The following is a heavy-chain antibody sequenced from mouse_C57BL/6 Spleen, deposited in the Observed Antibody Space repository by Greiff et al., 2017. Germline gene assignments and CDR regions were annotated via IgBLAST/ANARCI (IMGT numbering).Heavy chain of an antibody. CDR1: GYTFTSYW. CDR2: IYPGSGST. CDR3: ARGWDVRSYFDY. V-gene: IGHV1-55*01. D-gene: IGHD4-1*01. Sequence: QVQLQQPGAELVKPGASVKMSCKASGYTFTSYWITWVKQRPGQGLEWIGDIYPGSGSTNFNEKFKSKATLTVDTSSSTAYMQLSSLTSEDSAVYDCARGWDVRSYFDYWGQGTTLTVSS. J-gene: IGHJ2*01.